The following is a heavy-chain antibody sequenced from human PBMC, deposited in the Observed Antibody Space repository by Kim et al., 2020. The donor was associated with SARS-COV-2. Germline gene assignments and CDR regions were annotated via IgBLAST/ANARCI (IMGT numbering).Heavy chain of an antibody. CDR2: IYHSGSA. CDR1: GGSINSNSYY. D-gene: IGHD3-10*01. CDR3: ARHRRGISVIRGDEGAFDN. V-gene: IGHV4-39*01. Sequence: SETLSLTCAVSGGSINSNSYYWGWIRQPPGKGLEWIGSIYHSGSAYYNPSLKGRVTMSIDTSKNQFSLKLRSVTAADTSVYYCARHRRGISVIRGDEGAFDNWGQGTLVTVSS. J-gene: IGHJ4*02.